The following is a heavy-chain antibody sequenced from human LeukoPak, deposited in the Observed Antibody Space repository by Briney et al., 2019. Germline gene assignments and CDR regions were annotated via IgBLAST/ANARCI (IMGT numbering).Heavy chain of an antibody. D-gene: IGHD6-19*01. CDR2: ITWNSDTI. Sequence: GGSLRLSCAASGFTFDDYVMHWVRQAPGKGLEWVSGITWNSDTIAYADSVKGRFTISRDNAKNSIYLQINSLRADDPALYYCANSSAAVAVNRYYFDYWGKGTLVTVSS. CDR1: GFTFDDYV. V-gene: IGHV3-9*01. J-gene: IGHJ4*02. CDR3: ANSSAAVAVNRYYFDY.